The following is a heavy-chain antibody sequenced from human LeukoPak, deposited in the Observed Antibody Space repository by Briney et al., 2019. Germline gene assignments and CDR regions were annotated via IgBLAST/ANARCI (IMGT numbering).Heavy chain of an antibody. V-gene: IGHV3-30*18. D-gene: IGHD6-13*01. CDR2: ISYDGSNK. Sequence: GGSLRLSCAASGFTFSSYGMHWVRQAPGKGLEWVAVISYDGSNKYYADSVKGRFTISRDNPKNTLYLQMNSLRAEDTAVYYCAKDTGYSSSWYGFDYWGQGTLVTVSS. CDR3: AKDTGYSSSWYGFDY. J-gene: IGHJ4*02. CDR1: GFTFSSYG.